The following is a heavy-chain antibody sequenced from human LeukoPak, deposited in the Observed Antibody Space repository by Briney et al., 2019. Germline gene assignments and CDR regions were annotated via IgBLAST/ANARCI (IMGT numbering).Heavy chain of an antibody. Sequence: GGSLRLSCEASGFIFSNYVMSWVRQAPGKGPEWVSGISGSSVKTYYADSVKGRFTISRDDSKNTLYLQMNSLRAEDTAIYYCTREEAYFDSLLAYYFDYWGQGTLVTVSS. CDR3: TREEAYFDSLLAYYFDY. D-gene: IGHD3-9*01. V-gene: IGHV3-23*01. CDR2: ISGSSVKT. J-gene: IGHJ4*02. CDR1: GFIFSNYV.